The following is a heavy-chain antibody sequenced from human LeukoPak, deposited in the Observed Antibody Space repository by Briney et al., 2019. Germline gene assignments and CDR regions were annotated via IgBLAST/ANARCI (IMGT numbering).Heavy chain of an antibody. D-gene: IGHD2-2*01. J-gene: IGHJ6*02. CDR1: KFTFNSYA. CDR3: VRDSCSTSCYYYYYGMDV. V-gene: IGHV3-30-3*01. Sequence: PGRSLRLSCAASKFTFNSYAMHWVRQAPGKGLEWVAVISYDGSDKYYADSVKGRFTISRDNSKNTLYLQMNSLRAEDTAVYYCVRDSCSTSCYYYYYGMDVWGQGTTVTVSS. CDR2: ISYDGSDK.